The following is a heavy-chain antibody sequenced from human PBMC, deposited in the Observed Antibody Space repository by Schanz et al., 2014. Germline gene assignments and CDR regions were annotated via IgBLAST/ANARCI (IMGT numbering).Heavy chain of an antibody. Sequence: QVQLVESGGGVVQPGRSLRLSCAASGFTFSAYGMHWVRQAPGKGLEWVAVIWYDGNNKYYADSVKGRFTISRDNSKNTLYLQINSLRAEDTALYYCAKDPHRDYGGKPQAFDIWGQVTMITVSS. CDR1: GFTFSAYG. J-gene: IGHJ3*02. CDR3: AKDPHRDYGGKPQAFDI. CDR2: IWYDGNNK. V-gene: IGHV3-33*06. D-gene: IGHD4-17*01.